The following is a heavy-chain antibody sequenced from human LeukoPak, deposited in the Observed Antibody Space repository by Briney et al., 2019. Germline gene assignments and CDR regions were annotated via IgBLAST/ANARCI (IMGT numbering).Heavy chain of an antibody. Sequence: GDSLKISCKGSGYRFSSYWVGWVRQMPAKGLEWMGIIYPGDSETRYSPSFQGQVTISADMSISTAYLQWSSLKASDTAMYYCVRALGYCNSGRCYYYDYWGQGTLVTVSS. CDR3: VRALGYCNSGRCYYYDY. J-gene: IGHJ4*02. CDR2: IYPGDSET. CDR1: GYRFSSYW. D-gene: IGHD2-15*01. V-gene: IGHV5-51*01.